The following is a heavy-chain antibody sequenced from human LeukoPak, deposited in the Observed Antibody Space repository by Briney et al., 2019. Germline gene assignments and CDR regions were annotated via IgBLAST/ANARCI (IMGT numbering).Heavy chain of an antibody. V-gene: IGHV3-73*01. J-gene: IGHJ4*02. CDR1: GFSFSGSA. Sequence: PGGSLRLSCAASGFSFSGSAIHWVRQASGKGLEWVGHIRRKGNDYATAYTASVKGRFTISRDDSKNTAFLQMDSLKTEDTAVYFCVRLGGSPPYFDYWGQGTLVTVSS. CDR2: IRRKGNDYAT. D-gene: IGHD3-16*01. CDR3: VRLGGSPPYFDY.